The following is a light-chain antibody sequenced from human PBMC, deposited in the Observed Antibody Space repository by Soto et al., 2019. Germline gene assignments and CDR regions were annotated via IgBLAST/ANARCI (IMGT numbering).Light chain of an antibody. J-gene: IGKJ1*01. V-gene: IGKV1-39*01. CDR3: QQTYTSRPWT. Sequence: DIHVTQSPSSLSSSVWYRVTITCLASQSINTFLNWYQQRPGKAPNLLIYGASNLQSGVPSRFSGSGSGTDFTLTISSLQPEDFATYYCQQTYTSRPWTFGRGTKVDIK. CDR2: GAS. CDR1: QSINTF.